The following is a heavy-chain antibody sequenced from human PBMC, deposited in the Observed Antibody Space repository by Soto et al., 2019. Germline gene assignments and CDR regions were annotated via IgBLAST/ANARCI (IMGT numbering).Heavy chain of an antibody. V-gene: IGHV4-34*01. D-gene: IGHD1-7*01. J-gene: IGHJ6*02. CDR2: INHRGSS. CDR1: GGSLSGYY. CDR3: ARSENGNSHYGVDV. Sequence: PSETLSLTCAVNGGSLSGYYWSWIRQSPGKGLEWIGEINHRGSSDYNPSLKSRVTLSIDASMNHVTLELTSVTAADTAVYYCARSENGNSHYGVDVWGQGMAVTVSS.